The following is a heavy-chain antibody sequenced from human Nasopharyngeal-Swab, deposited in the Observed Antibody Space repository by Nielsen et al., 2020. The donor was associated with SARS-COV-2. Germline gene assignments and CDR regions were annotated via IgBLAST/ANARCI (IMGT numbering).Heavy chain of an antibody. CDR1: GFTFTTYD. J-gene: IGHJ6*02. CDR3: ARDSRYFDWHASYYYYGMDV. Sequence: ASVKVSCKASGFTFTTYDINWVRQASGQGPEWMGWMTPKTGYTGYAQKLQGRVTMTTDTSTSTAYMELRSLRSDDTAVYYCARDSRYFDWHASYYYYGMDVWGQGTTVTVSS. D-gene: IGHD3-9*01. CDR2: MTPKTGYT. V-gene: IGHV1-8*01.